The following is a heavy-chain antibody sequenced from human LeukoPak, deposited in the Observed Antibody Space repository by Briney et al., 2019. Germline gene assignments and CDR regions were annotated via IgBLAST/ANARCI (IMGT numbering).Heavy chain of an antibody. J-gene: IGHJ4*02. CDR3: ARDTGTHLFAY. Sequence: GGSLRLSCAASGFTFSTYALHWVRQAPGKGLEWVAVISYDGGNKYYADSVKGRFTISRDNSKNTLYLQMNSLRAEDTAVYYCARDTGTHLFAYWGQGTLVTVSS. V-gene: IGHV3-30-3*01. CDR1: GFTFSTYA. D-gene: IGHD2-8*02. CDR2: ISYDGGNK.